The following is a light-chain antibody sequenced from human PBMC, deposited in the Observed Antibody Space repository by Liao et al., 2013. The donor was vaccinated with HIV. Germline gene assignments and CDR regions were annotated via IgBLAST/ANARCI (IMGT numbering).Light chain of an antibody. CDR1: NLGDKH. Sequence: SYELTQPPSVSVSPGQTASITCSGQNLGDKHASWYQQKPGQSPVMIIYQDNKRPLGIPERFSGSNSGNTATLTISGTQAMDEADYYCQAWDSTIAYVFGTGTKVTVL. CDR2: QDN. V-gene: IGLV3-1*01. J-gene: IGLJ1*01. CDR3: QAWDSTIAYV.